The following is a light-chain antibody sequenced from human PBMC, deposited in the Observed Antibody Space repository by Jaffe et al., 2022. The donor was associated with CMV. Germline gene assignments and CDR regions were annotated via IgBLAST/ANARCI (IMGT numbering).Light chain of an antibody. CDR3: SSYTSRVTYV. CDR2: DVS. Sequence: QSALTQPASVSGSPGQSITISCTGTSSDVGGYDYVSWYQQHPGKAPKLMMYDVSNRPSGVSNRFSGSKSGNTASLTISGLQAEDEADYYCSSYTSRVTYVFGSGTKVTVL. V-gene: IGLV2-14*03. J-gene: IGLJ1*01. CDR1: SSDVGGYDY.